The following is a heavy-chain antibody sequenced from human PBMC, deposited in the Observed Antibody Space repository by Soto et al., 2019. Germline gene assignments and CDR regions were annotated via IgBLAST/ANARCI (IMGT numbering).Heavy chain of an antibody. J-gene: IGHJ4*02. V-gene: IGHV3-48*02. D-gene: IGHD3-22*01. Sequence: TGGSLRLSCAASGITFSSYSMNWVRQAPGKGQEWVSYISSSSSTIYYADSVKGRFTISRDNANNSLYLQKNSLRDEDTAVYYCAIVYYYASSGYPYFDYWGQGTLVTVSS. CDR1: GITFSSYS. CDR2: ISSSSSTI. CDR3: AIVYYYASSGYPYFDY.